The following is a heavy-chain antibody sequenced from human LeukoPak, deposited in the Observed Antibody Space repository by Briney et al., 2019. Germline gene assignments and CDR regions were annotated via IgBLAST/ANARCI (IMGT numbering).Heavy chain of an antibody. CDR3: ARDLGWGRAAGYVDY. D-gene: IGHD2-15*01. CDR1: GFTFSSYW. CDR2: IKQDGSEK. V-gene: IGHV3-7*01. J-gene: IGHJ4*02. Sequence: GGSLRLSCAASGFTFSSYWMTWVRQAPGKGLEWVANIKQDGSEKYYVDSVKGRFTVSRDNAKNSLYLQMNSLRAEDTAVYYCARDLGWGRAAGYVDYWGQGTLVTVSS.